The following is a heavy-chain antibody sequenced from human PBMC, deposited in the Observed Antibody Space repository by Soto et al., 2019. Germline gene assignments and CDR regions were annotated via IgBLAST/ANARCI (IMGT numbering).Heavy chain of an antibody. Sequence: QVQLVESGGGVVQPGRSLRLSCAASGFSFDSYGMHWVRQAPGKGLEWVAVTSYDGRSQYYADSVRGRFTISRDYSRNTRCLQMNNVRPEDTAVYYCAKYHESPYCGCDCSSGLVGGNLAYWGRRSMVTDSS. J-gene: IGHJ4*02. D-gene: IGHD2-21*02. V-gene: IGHV3-30*18. CDR1: GFSFDSYG. CDR2: TSYDGRSQ. CDR3: AKYHESPYCGCDCSSGLVGGNLAY.